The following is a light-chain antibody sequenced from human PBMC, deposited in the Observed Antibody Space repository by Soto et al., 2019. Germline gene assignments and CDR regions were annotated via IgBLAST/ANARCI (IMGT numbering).Light chain of an antibody. CDR2: GAS. V-gene: IGKV3-20*01. CDR1: QSVSSSY. J-gene: IGKJ2*01. Sequence: EIVLTQSPGTLSLSPGERATLSCRASQSVSSSYLAWYQQKPGQAPRLLIDGASSSATGIPDRFSGSGSGTDFTLTISRLEPEDFAVYYCQQYGSSPYTFGQGPKLEIK. CDR3: QQYGSSPYT.